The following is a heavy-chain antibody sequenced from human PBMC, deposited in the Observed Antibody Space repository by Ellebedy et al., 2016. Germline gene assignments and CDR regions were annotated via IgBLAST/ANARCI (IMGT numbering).Heavy chain of an antibody. Sequence: ASVKVSCXASGYTFTSYDINWVRQATGQGLEWMGWMNPNSGNTGYAQKFQGRVTMTTDTSTSTAYMELRSLRSDDTAVYYCARDLGEDVVPAALVDYWGQGTLVTVSS. CDR3: ARDLGEDVVPAALVDY. CDR2: MNPNSGNT. V-gene: IGHV1-8*01. CDR1: GYTFTSYD. J-gene: IGHJ4*02. D-gene: IGHD2-2*01.